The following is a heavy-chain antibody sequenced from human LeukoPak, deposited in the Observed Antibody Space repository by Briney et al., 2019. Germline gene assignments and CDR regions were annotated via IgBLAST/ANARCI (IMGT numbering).Heavy chain of an antibody. CDR3: ARDVWGVGAPRLDY. J-gene: IGHJ4*02. V-gene: IGHV1-2*02. CDR1: GYIFTGYY. Sequence: ASVKVSCKASGYIFTGYYMHWVRQAPGQGLEWVGWINPNSGDTNFAQKFQGRVTMTRDTSISTAYMELSRLRSDDTAVYYCARDVWGVGAPRLDYWGQGTLVTVSS. CDR2: INPNSGDT. D-gene: IGHD3-16*01.